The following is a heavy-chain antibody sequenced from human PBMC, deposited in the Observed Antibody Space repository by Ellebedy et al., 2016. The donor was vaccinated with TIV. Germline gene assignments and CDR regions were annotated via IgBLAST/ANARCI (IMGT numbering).Heavy chain of an antibody. Sequence: PGGSLRLSCVASGSTFSNYWMHWVRQVPGKGLVWISRINNDGSVTLYADSVKGRFTISRDNARNTLHLQMNSLRAEDTAVYFCAQPYGHNAFDIWGQGTVVTVSS. J-gene: IGHJ3*02. D-gene: IGHD5-24*01. CDR2: INNDGSVT. CDR3: AQPYGHNAFDI. V-gene: IGHV3-74*01. CDR1: GSTFSNYW.